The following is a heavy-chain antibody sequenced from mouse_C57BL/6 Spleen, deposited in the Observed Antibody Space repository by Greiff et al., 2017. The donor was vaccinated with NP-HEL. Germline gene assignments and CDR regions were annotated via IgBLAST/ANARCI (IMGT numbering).Heavy chain of an antibody. J-gene: IGHJ3*01. Sequence: VQLQQPGAELVKPGASVKLSCKASGYTFTSYWMQWVKQRPGQGLEWIGEIDPSDSYTNYNQKFKGKATLTVDTSSSTSYMHLSSLTSEDSAVYYCARGRPGFAYWGQGTLVTVSA. CDR3: ARGRPGFAY. CDR2: IDPSDSYT. V-gene: IGHV1-50*01. CDR1: GYTFTSYW.